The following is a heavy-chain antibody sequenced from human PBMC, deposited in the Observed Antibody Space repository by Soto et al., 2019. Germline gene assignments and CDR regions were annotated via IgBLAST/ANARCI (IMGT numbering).Heavy chain of an antibody. D-gene: IGHD4-4*01. CDR2: TRSKAHSYAT. CDR3: TRHTVDY. V-gene: IGHV3-73*02. Sequence: EVQLVESGGGLVQPGGSLKLSCAASGFSFSDSAIHWVSQASGQGLEWVGRTRSKAHSYATAFAASVKGRFTISRDDSKNTVYLQMNSLKTEDTAVYYCTRHTVDYWGQGTLVTVSS. J-gene: IGHJ4*02. CDR1: GFSFSDSA.